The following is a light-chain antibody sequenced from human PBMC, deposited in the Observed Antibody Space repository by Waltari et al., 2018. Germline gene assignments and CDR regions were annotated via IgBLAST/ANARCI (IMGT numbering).Light chain of an antibody. Sequence: QSALTQPPSAPGSPGQPVPTSCTGTSSSVGGYTYVSWYQQHPAKPPNLRISEVSKRPSGVPDRFSGSKSGNTASLTVSGLQAEDEADYYCSSYAGSNNLVFGGGTKLTVL. CDR1: SSSVGGYTY. V-gene: IGLV2-8*01. CDR3: SSYAGSNNLV. J-gene: IGLJ2*01. CDR2: EVS.